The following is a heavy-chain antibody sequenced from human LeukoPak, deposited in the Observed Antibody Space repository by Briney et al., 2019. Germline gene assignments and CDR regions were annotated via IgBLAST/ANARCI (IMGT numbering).Heavy chain of an antibody. Sequence: PGGSLRLSCAASGFTVSSNYMSWVRQAPGKGLEWVSVIYSGGSTYYADSVKGRFTTSRDNSKNTLCLQMNSLRAEDTAVYYCARENPYSSGWYGYYFDYWGQGTLVTVSS. CDR3: ARENPYSSGWYGYYFDY. J-gene: IGHJ4*02. D-gene: IGHD6-19*01. CDR2: IYSGGST. CDR1: GFTVSSNY. V-gene: IGHV3-53*01.